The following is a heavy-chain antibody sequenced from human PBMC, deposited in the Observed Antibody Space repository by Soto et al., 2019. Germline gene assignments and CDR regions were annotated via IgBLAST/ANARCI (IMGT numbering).Heavy chain of an antibody. CDR2: IVVGSGNT. J-gene: IGHJ6*02. Sequence: SVKVSCKASGFTFTSSAVQWVRQARGQRLEWIGWIVVGSGNTNYAQKFQERVTITRDMSTSTAYMELSSLRSEDTAVYYCAAASCLLNPHYYYGMDVWGQRTTVTVSS. D-gene: IGHD2-8*01. CDR3: AAASCLLNPHYYYGMDV. V-gene: IGHV1-58*01. CDR1: GFTFTSSA.